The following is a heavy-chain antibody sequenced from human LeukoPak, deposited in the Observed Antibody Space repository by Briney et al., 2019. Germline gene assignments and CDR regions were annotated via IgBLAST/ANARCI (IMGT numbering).Heavy chain of an antibody. D-gene: IGHD3-10*01. CDR3: VRSYVARGLLTEDY. Sequence: PGGSLRLSCAASGFTFSNHWMSWVRQAPGKGLEWVANMNQDGSEKYYVDSVKGRFTISRDNADNSLFLQMNSLRAEDTALCYCVRSYVARGLLTEDYWGQGTLVTVSS. V-gene: IGHV3-7*01. CDR1: GFTFSNHW. CDR2: MNQDGSEK. J-gene: IGHJ4*02.